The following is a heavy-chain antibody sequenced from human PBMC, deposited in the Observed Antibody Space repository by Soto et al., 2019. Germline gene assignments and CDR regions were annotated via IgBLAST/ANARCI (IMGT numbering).Heavy chain of an antibody. V-gene: IGHV4-39*07. CDR2: IYYSGNT. J-gene: IGHJ5*02. CDR3: ARSVDP. CDR1: GGSISNAAYY. Sequence: SGTLSLTCTVSGGSISNAAYYWGWIRQPPGKGLECIGIIYYSGNTYYSPSLKSRLTMSVDTSKNQFSLKLSSVTAADTAVYYCARSVDPWGQGTLVTVSS.